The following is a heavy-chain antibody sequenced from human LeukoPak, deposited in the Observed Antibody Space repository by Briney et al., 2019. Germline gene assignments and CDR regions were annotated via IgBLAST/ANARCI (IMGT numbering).Heavy chain of an antibody. CDR1: GGSISSGSYY. V-gene: IGHV4-61*02. CDR3: ARDAGYNHRFDY. CDR2: IYTSGST. Sequence: SQTLSLTCTVSGGSISSGSYYWRWLRQPAGMGLEWIGRIYTSGSTNYNPSLKSRVTISVDTSKNQFSLKLSSLTAADTAVYYCARDAGYNHRFDYWGQGTLVTVSS. J-gene: IGHJ4*02. D-gene: IGHD5-24*01.